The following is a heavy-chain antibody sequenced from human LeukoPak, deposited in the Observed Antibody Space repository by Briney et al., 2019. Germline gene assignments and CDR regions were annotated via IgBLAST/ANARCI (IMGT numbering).Heavy chain of an antibody. CDR3: ARYRRHDSSGYFGGRGAYFDY. CDR1: GGSISSGDYY. Sequence: SQTLSLTCTVSGGSISSGDYYWSWIRQPPGKGLEWIGYIYYSGSTYYNPSLKSRVTISVDTSKNQFSLKLSSVTAADTAVYYCARYRRHDSSGYFGGRGAYFDYWGQGTLVTVSS. J-gene: IGHJ4*02. V-gene: IGHV4-30-4*01. D-gene: IGHD3-22*01. CDR2: IYYSGST.